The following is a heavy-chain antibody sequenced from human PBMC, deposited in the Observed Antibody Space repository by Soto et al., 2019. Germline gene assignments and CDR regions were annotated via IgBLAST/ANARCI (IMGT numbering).Heavy chain of an antibody. V-gene: IGHV4-31*03. CDR2: STYTAST. CDR1: ADSVSRAGYY. Sequence: SETRSRTCSVAADSVSRAGYYWHCIRQHPRKGLEWAGYSTYTASTYYNPSLKSRLTISVDTSKNQFSLKVRSVTAADTAVYYCARDARVGSRWFVPSPHKHYGLDVWGQGTTVTVS. D-gene: IGHD6-13*01. J-gene: IGHJ6*02. CDR3: ARDARVGSRWFVPSPHKHYGLDV.